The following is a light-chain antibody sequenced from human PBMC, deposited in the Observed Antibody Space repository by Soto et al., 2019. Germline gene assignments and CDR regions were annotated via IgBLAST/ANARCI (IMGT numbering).Light chain of an antibody. CDR3: SSYAGSSNV. CDR1: SSDVGGYNY. J-gene: IGLJ1*01. V-gene: IGLV2-8*01. CDR2: EVN. Sequence: QSALTQPPSASGSPGQSVAISCTGTSSDVGGYNYVSWYQQHPGKAPKLMIYEVNKRPSGVPDRFSGSKSGNTASLTVSGLQAEDDAYYYCSSYAGSSNVFGTGTMVTVL.